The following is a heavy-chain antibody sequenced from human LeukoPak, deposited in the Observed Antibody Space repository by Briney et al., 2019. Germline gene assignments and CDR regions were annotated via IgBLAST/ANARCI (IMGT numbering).Heavy chain of an antibody. CDR1: GFTVSSNY. CDR2: IYSGGST. J-gene: IGHJ4*02. V-gene: IGHV3-53*04. CDR3: ARGVGAVSNIDY. D-gene: IGHD2/OR15-2a*01. Sequence: GGSLRLSCAASGFTVSSNYMSWVRQAPGKGLEWVSIIYSGGSTYYADSVKGRFTISRHNSKNTLYLQMNSLRAKDTAVYYCARGVGAVSNIDYWGQGTLVTVSS.